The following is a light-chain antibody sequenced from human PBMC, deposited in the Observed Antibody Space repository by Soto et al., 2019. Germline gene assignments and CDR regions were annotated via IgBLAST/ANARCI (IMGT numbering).Light chain of an antibody. J-gene: IGKJ1*01. CDR2: TAS. CDR3: QQLDNYPRT. Sequence: DIQLTQSPSFLSASVGDKVTLTCLASQGISSYLAWYQLKPGKAPKLLISTASTLQSGVPSRFSGSGSGTEFTLTISSLQPEDFATYYCQQLDNYPRTFGQGTKVDI. V-gene: IGKV1-9*01. CDR1: QGISSY.